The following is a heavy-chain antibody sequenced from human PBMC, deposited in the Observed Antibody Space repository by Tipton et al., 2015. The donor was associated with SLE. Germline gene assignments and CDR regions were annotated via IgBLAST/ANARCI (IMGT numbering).Heavy chain of an antibody. Sequence: TLSLTCAVSDYSISSGYYWGRLRWPPGRGLEWSGNIYTSGTTNYNPSLKSRVTISIDPSKNQFSLKLNSVTAADTAVYYCARDRYAGYDPLYNWFDPWGQGTLVTVSS. V-gene: IGHV4-38-2*02. J-gene: IGHJ5*02. CDR1: DYSISSGYY. CDR3: ARDRYAGYDPLYNWFDP. D-gene: IGHD5-12*01. CDR2: IYTSGTT.